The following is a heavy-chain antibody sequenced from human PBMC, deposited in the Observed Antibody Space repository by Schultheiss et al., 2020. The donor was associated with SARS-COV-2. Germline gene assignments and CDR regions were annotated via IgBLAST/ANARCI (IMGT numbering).Heavy chain of an antibody. CDR3: ARARATVTYFDY. Sequence: GGSLRLSCAASGFTFSSYSMNWVRQAPGKGLEWVSVIYSGGSTYYADSVKGRFTISRDNSKNTLYLQMNSLRAEDTAVYYCARARATVTYFDYWGQGTLVTVSS. CDR2: IYSGGST. J-gene: IGHJ4*02. CDR1: GFTFSSYS. D-gene: IGHD4-17*01. V-gene: IGHV3-66*01.